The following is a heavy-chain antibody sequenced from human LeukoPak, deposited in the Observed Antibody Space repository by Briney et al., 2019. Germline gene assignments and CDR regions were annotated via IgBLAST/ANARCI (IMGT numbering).Heavy chain of an antibody. D-gene: IGHD3-3*01. V-gene: IGHV4-59*01. CDR2: IYYSGST. CDR1: GGSISSYY. J-gene: IGHJ3*02. Sequence: SETLSLTCTASGGSISSYYWSWIRQPPGKGLEWIGYIYYSGSTNYNPSLKSRVTISVDTSKNQFSLKLSSVTAADTAVYYCAREKGEDFWSGSNAFDIWGQGTMVTVSS. CDR3: AREKGEDFWSGSNAFDI.